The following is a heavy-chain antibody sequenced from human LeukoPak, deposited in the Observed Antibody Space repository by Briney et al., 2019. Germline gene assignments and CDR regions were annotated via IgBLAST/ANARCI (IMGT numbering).Heavy chain of an antibody. Sequence: ASVKVSCKAFGYTFTGYYLHWVRQAPGQGLEWMGWINPNNGGTNFAQKFQGRVTMTRDTSISTADMELSRLRSDDTAVYYCARDKYDILTGYYKPTFYYYYMDVWGKGTTVTVSS. CDR2: INPNNGGT. V-gene: IGHV1-2*02. J-gene: IGHJ6*03. D-gene: IGHD3-9*01. CDR3: ARDKYDILTGYYKPTFYYYYMDV. CDR1: GYTFTGYY.